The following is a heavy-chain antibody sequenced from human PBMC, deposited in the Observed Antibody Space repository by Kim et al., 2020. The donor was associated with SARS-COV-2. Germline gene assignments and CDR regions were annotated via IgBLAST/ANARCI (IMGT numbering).Heavy chain of an antibody. J-gene: IGHJ4*02. Sequence: ADSVKGRLTVSRDNSKNTMFLQMNSLRAEDTAIYYCAKVTVTSWYYYFDYWGLGTLVTVSS. CDR3: AKVTVTSWYYYFDY. V-gene: IGHV3-23*03. D-gene: IGHD6-13*01.